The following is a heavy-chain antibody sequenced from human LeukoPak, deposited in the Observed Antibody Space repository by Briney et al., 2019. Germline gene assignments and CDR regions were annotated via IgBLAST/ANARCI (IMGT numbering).Heavy chain of an antibody. CDR3: ARDVGVYGSGSAFDY. Sequence: GGSLRLSCAASGFTFSSYSMNWVRQAPGKGLEWVSSISSSSSYIYYADSVKGRFTISRDNAKNSLYLQMNSLRAEDTAVYYCARDVGVYGSGSAFDYWGQETLVTVSS. CDR1: GFTFSSYS. J-gene: IGHJ4*02. D-gene: IGHD3-10*01. V-gene: IGHV3-21*01. CDR2: ISSSSSYI.